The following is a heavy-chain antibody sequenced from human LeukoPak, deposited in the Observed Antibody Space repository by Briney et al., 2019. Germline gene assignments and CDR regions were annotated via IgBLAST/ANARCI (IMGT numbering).Heavy chain of an antibody. CDR1: GGSISSSSYY. D-gene: IGHD2-2*01. V-gene: IGHV4-39*01. CDR3: ARHTNPHIVVVPAAKFDP. J-gene: IGHJ5*02. Sequence: KTSETLSLTCAVSGGSISSSSYYWGWIRQPPGKGLEWIGSIYYSGSTYYNPSLKSRVTISVDTSKNQFSLKLSSVTAADTAVYYCARHTNPHIVVVPAAKFDPWGQGTLVTVSS. CDR2: IYYSGST.